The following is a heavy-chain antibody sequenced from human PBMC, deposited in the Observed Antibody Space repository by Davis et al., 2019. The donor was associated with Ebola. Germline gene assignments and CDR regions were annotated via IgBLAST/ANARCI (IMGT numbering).Heavy chain of an antibody. CDR2: INGGGTRT. CDR1: GFSFSDTD. Sequence: GESLKISCEASGFSFSDTDMNWVRQAPGKGLEYVANINGGGTRTYYAALVEGRFTLSRDNSKNTLYLEMNSLRVEDTAVYYCLGDPNWAFGYWGQGALVTVSS. J-gene: IGHJ4*02. D-gene: IGHD7-27*01. V-gene: IGHV3-23*01. CDR3: LGDPNWAFGY.